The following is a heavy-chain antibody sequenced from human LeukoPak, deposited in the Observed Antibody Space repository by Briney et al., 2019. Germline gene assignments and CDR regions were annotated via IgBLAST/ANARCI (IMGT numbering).Heavy chain of an antibody. D-gene: IGHD7-27*01. CDR2: SSWIGGST. CDR3: LISRAAPLGYIDN. V-gene: IGHV3-43D*03. J-gene: IGHJ4*02. CDR1: GCTFDDYV. Sequence: WESLRLSCTVSGCTFDDYVLHWVRQVPGKGLEWVSFSSWIGGSTGYVDSVKGRFTISRDNTRNSLYLHMNSLRPEDSALYYCLISRAAPLGYIDNGGQGTLVTVSS.